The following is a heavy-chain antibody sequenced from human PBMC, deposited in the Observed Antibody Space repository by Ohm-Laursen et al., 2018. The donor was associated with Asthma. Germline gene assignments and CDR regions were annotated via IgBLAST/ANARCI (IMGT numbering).Heavy chain of an antibody. V-gene: IGHV3-7*05. Sequence: SLRLSCSAPGFTFSSYWMSWVRQAPGKGLEWVANIKQDGSEKYYADSVKGRFTISRDNSKNTLYLQMNSLRAEDTAVYYCAISLRFLEWLLDYWGQGTLVTVSS. J-gene: IGHJ4*02. D-gene: IGHD3-3*01. CDR1: GFTFSSYW. CDR3: AISLRFLEWLLDY. CDR2: IKQDGSEK.